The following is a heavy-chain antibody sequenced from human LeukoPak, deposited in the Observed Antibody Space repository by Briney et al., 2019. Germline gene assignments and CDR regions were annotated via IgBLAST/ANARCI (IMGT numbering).Heavy chain of an antibody. CDR3: ARRTKFTIFGVAHGFDP. J-gene: IGHJ5*02. Sequence: ASVKVSCKASGYTFTSDGISWVRQAPGQGLEWMGWMNPNSGNTGYAQKFQGRVTITRNTSISTAYMELSSLRSEDTAVYYCARRTKFTIFGVAHGFDPWGQGALVTVSS. CDR2: MNPNSGNT. CDR1: GYTFTSDG. V-gene: IGHV1-8*03. D-gene: IGHD3-3*01.